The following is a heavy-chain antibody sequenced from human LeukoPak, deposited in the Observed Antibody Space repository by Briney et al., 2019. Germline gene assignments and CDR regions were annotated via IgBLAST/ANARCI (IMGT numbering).Heavy chain of an antibody. Sequence: ASVKVSFKASGYTFTSYDINWVRQATGQGLEWMGWMNPNSGNTGYAQKFQGRVTITRNTSISTAYMELSSLRSEDTAVYYCARGSFLSSWYLNWFDPWGQGTLVTVSS. CDR3: ARGSFLSSWYLNWFDP. CDR1: GYTFTSYD. V-gene: IGHV1-8*03. CDR2: MNPNSGNT. J-gene: IGHJ5*02. D-gene: IGHD6-13*01.